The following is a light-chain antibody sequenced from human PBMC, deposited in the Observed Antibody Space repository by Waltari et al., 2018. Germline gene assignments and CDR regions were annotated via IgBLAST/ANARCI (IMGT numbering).Light chain of an antibody. Sequence: DIQMTQSPPSLSASVGDGVTITCRASQTISSYLNWYQEKRGKAPKLLISAASRLQSGVPSRFNASGFGTDFTLTISSLQPEDFATYYCQQLHSPGYTFGQGTKLEIK. CDR3: QQLHSPGYT. J-gene: IGKJ2*01. CDR1: QTISSY. V-gene: IGKV1-39*01. CDR2: AAS.